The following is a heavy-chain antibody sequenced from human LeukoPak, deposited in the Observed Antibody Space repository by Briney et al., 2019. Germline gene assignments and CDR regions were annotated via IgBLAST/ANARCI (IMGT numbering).Heavy chain of an antibody. Sequence: SVKVSCKASGGTFSSYAISWVRQAPGQGLEWMGGIIPIFGTANYAQKFQGRVTITADESTSTAYMELSSLRSEDTAVYYCARSDTAMHHYYGSGSYRWGYYYYYYMDVWGKGTTVTVSS. CDR2: IIPIFGTA. D-gene: IGHD3-10*01. CDR1: GGTFSSYA. V-gene: IGHV1-69*13. J-gene: IGHJ6*03. CDR3: ARSDTAMHHYYGSGSYRWGYYYYYYMDV.